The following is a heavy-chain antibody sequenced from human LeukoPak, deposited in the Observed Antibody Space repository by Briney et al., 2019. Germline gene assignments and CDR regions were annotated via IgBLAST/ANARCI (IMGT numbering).Heavy chain of an antibody. CDR3: AKDGGSGSYFAFDI. V-gene: IGHV3-30*02. CDR1: GFTFNSYG. Sequence: PGGSLRLSCAASGFTFNSYGMHWVRQAPGKGLGGVAFIRYDGSKSYFAGSVKGRFALSRDNSKNTLYLQMSSLRPEDTAVYFCAKDGGSGSYFAFDIWGQGTMVTVSS. D-gene: IGHD1-26*01. CDR2: IRYDGSKS. J-gene: IGHJ3*02.